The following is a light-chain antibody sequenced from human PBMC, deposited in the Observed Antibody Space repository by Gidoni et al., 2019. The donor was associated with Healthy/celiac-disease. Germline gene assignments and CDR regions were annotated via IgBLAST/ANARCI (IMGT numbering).Light chain of an antibody. J-gene: IGLJ1*01. CDR2: QAS. CDR1: NLGDKY. CDR3: QAWDSSTGV. V-gene: IGLV3-1*01. Sequence: SYELTQPPSVSVSPGQTASITCSGDNLGDKYVCWYQQKPGQSPVLVIYQASKRPSGIPERVSGSNSGNTATLTISGTQAMDEADYYCQAWDSSTGVFGTGTKVTVL.